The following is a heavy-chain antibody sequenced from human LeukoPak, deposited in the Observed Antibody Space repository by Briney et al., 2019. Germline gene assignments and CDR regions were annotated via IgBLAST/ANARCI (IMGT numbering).Heavy chain of an antibody. V-gene: IGHV3-21*01. J-gene: IGHJ4*02. CDR2: ISANTTHI. CDR3: TRGYTSDY. Sequence: GGSLRLSCAASGFSFSSYSMNWVRQAPGKGLEWVSSISANTTHIYGADSLKGRFTISRDDAKNSLYLHLTSLRAEDTAVYYCTRGYTSDYWGQGTLVAVSS. CDR1: GFSFSSYS. D-gene: IGHD2-2*01.